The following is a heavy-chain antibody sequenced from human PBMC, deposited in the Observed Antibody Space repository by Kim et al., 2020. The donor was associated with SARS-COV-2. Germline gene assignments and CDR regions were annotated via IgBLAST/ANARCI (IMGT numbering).Heavy chain of an antibody. V-gene: IGHV7-4-1*02. CDR1: GYTFTSYA. D-gene: IGHD3-9*01. CDR2: INTNTGNP. J-gene: IGHJ6*02. CDR3: ARVPTGYDILLYYYGMDV. Sequence: ASVKVSCKASGYTFTSYAMNWVRQAPGQGLEWMGWINTNTGNPTYAQGFTGRFVFSLDTSVSTAYLQISSLKAEDTAVYYCARVPTGYDILLYYYGMDVWGQGTTVTVSS.